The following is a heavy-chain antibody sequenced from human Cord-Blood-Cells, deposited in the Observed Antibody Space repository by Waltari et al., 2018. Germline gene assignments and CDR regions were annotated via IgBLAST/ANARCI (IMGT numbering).Heavy chain of an antibody. CDR2: ISWNSGSI. CDR3: AKDSGRFLEWLFDY. D-gene: IGHD3-3*01. CDR1: GFTFDDYA. Sequence: EVQLVESGGGLVQPGRSLRLSCAASGFTFDDYAMHWVRQAPGKGLEWVSGISWNSGSIGYADSVKGRFTISRDNAKNSLYLQMNSLRAEDMALYYCAKDSGRFLEWLFDYWGQGTLVTVSS. V-gene: IGHV3-9*03. J-gene: IGHJ4*02.